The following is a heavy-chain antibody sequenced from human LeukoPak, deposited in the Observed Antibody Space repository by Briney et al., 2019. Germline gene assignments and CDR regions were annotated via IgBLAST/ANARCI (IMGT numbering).Heavy chain of an antibody. CDR3: VGYGDYAP. CDR1: GFTFSNHN. D-gene: IGHD4-17*01. J-gene: IGHJ5*02. CDR2: ISPGSTTM. V-gene: IGHV3-48*01. Sequence: GESLRLSRAASGFTFSNHNMNWVRQAPGKGLEWVSYISPGSTTMYYADSVKGRFTISRDNAKNLLYLQMNSLRAEDTAVYYCVGYGDYAPWGQGTLVTVSS.